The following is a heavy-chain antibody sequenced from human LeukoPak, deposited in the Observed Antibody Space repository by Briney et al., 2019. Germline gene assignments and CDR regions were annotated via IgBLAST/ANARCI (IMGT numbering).Heavy chain of an antibody. D-gene: IGHD3-10*01. V-gene: IGHV3-43D*03. CDR2: ISWDGGST. Sequence: PGGSLRLSCAASGFTFDDYAMHWVRQAPGKGLEWVSLISWDGGSTYYADSVKGRFTISRDNSKNSLYLQMNSLRAEDTALYYCAKDASMVRGVVYYYMDVWGKGTTVTVSS. J-gene: IGHJ6*03. CDR1: GFTFDDYA. CDR3: AKDASMVRGVVYYYMDV.